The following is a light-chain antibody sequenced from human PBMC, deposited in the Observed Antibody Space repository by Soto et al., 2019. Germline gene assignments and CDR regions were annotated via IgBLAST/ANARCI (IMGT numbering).Light chain of an antibody. CDR3: QQYDNLPR. CDR2: DAS. CDR1: QDISNY. V-gene: IGKV1-33*01. Sequence: DLQMTQSPSSLSASVGDRVTITCQASQDISNYLNWYQQKPGKAPKLLIYDASNLETGVPSRFIGSGSGTDFTFTISSLQPEDIATYYCQQYDNLPRLGGGTKVEIK. J-gene: IGKJ4*01.